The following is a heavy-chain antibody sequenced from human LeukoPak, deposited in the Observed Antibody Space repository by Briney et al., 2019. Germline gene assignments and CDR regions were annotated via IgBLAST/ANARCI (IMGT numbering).Heavy chain of an antibody. CDR3: ARDHYGDYVWFDP. Sequence: PSGTLSLTCTVSGGSISSYYWSWIRQPPGKGLEWIGYIYYSGSTNYNPSLKSRVTISVDTSKNQLSLKLSSVTAADTAVYYCARDHYGDYVWFDPWGQGTLVTVSS. D-gene: IGHD4-17*01. J-gene: IGHJ5*02. CDR1: GGSISSYY. CDR2: IYYSGST. V-gene: IGHV4-59*01.